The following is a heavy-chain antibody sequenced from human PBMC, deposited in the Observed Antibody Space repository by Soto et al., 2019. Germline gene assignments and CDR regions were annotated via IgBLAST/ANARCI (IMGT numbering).Heavy chain of an antibody. D-gene: IGHD6-13*01. CDR1: GDSVSINRAA. CDR3: VRGVDSSFDY. Sequence: SQTLSLTCVISGDSVSINRAAWNLVRQSPSRGLEWLGRTYYRSKWKNDYALSVNSRITINPDTSKNQFSLQLNSVTPEDTAVYYCVRGVDSSFDYWGQGTLVTVSS. J-gene: IGHJ4*02. CDR2: TYYRSKWKN. V-gene: IGHV6-1*01.